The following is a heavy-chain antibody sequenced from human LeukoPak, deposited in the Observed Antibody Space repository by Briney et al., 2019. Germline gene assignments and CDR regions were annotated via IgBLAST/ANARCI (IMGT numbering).Heavy chain of an antibody. J-gene: IGHJ4*02. V-gene: IGHV1-2*02. Sequence: GASVKVSCKASGYTFTGYYMHWVRQAPGQGLEWMGWINPNSGGTNYAQKFQGRVTMTRDTSISTAYMELSRLRSDDTAVYYCARAPYYYDSSGYYRGSTRPFFDYWGQGTLVTVSS. D-gene: IGHD3-22*01. CDR3: ARAPYYYDSSGYYRGSTRPFFDY. CDR2: INPNSGGT. CDR1: GYTFTGYY.